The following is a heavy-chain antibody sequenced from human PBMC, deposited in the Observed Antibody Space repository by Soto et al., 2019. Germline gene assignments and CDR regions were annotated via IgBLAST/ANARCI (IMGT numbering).Heavy chain of an antibody. CDR2: IIPVFGST. D-gene: IGHD1-1*01. CDR3: ARGGSPDVWYNEV. Sequence: QEQLVQSGPAVEKPGSSVKVSCTDSGGLFSSFAISWVRQAPGPGLEWLGGIIPVFGSTNYAEKFQGRVNTTSDESTNTGYKERTSLRPGDTAMYYGARGGSPDVWYNEVWGKGTLVTASS. V-gene: IGHV1-69*01. CDR1: GGLFSSFA. J-gene: IGHJ4*02.